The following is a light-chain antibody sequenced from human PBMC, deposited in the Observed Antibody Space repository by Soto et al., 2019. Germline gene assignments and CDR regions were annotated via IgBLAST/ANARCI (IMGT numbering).Light chain of an antibody. CDR1: QSISSW. CDR3: QQYNTYPYT. Sequence: DIQMTQSPSTLSASVGDRVTITCRASQSISSWLAWYQQKPGKAPKLLIYDASSLESGVPSRFSGGGSGTEFTLTISRLQPADFANYYCQQYNTYPYTFGQGTKLEIK. V-gene: IGKV1-5*01. J-gene: IGKJ2*01. CDR2: DAS.